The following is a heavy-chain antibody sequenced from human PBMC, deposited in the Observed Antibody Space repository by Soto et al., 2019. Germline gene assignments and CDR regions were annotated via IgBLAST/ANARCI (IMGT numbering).Heavy chain of an antibody. CDR1: GFSLTETGMG. CDR2: IYWDDDK. Sequence: QITLKESGPTLVKPTQTLTLTCTFSGFSLTETGMGVGWIRQPPGKALEWPALIYWDDDKRYSPSLKRGLTISKDASKNQVVLTKTNVDAVDTATYYCAHRRSGYFDSWGQGTLVTVSS. CDR3: AHRRSGYFDS. V-gene: IGHV2-5*02. J-gene: IGHJ4*02.